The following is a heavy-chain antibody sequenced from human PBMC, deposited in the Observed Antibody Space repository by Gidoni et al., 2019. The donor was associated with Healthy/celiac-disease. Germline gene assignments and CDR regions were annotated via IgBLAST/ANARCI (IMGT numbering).Heavy chain of an antibody. J-gene: IGHJ6*02. CDR3: TSFYASNVPYYGMDV. Sequence: EVQLVESGGGLVQPGGSLKLSCAASGFTFSGSAMHWVRQASGKGLEGVGRIRRKANSYATAYAASVKGRFTISRDDSKNTAYLQMNSLKTEDTAVYYCTSFYASNVPYYGMDVWGQGTTVTVSS. CDR2: IRRKANSYAT. D-gene: IGHD3-10*02. CDR1: GFTFSGSA. V-gene: IGHV3-73*01.